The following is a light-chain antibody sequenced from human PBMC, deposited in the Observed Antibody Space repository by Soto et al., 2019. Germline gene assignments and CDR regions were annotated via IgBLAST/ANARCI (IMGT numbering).Light chain of an antibody. CDR2: WAS. V-gene: IGKV4-1*01. J-gene: IGKJ4*01. CDR1: QSVLYSSNSKNY. Sequence: DIVMTQSPDSLAVSLGERATINCKSSQSVLYSSNSKNYLAWYQQKPGQPPKLLLYWASTRESGVPDRFSGSGSGTDFTLTISSLQTEDVAFYYCQQYYSAPIPFGGGTKVELK. CDR3: QQYYSAPIP.